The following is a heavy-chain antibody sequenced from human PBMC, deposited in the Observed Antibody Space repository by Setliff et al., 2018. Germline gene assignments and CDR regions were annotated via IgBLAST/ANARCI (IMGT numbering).Heavy chain of an antibody. CDR1: GFTFSSYN. CDR3: AGGKDRSGYYQSHTSDDGFDI. Sequence: GGSLRLSCAASGFTFSSYNMNWVRQAPGKGLEWVSYISYSGNTIYYADSVKGRFTISRDNAKNSLYLQMNTLGAEDTAVYYCAGGKDRSGYYQSHTSDDGFDIWGQGTMVTVSS. V-gene: IGHV3-48*01. CDR2: ISYSGNTI. J-gene: IGHJ3*02. D-gene: IGHD3-22*01.